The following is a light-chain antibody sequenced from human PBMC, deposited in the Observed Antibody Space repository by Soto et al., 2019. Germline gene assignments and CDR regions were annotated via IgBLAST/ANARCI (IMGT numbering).Light chain of an antibody. CDR3: HQRQSFPRT. J-gene: IGKJ1*01. CDR2: QTS. CDR1: QYINTR. V-gene: IGKV3-11*01. Sequence: EIVLTQSPATLSSFPGDRVTLSCRASQYINTRLAWYQHRPGQAPRLLIYQTSLRAAGIPARFSASGSGTDVTLTISDVQPEDFALYYCHQRQSFPRTVGQGTKVDI.